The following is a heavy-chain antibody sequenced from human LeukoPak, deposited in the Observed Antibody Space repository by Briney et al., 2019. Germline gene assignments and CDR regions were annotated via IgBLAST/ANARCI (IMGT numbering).Heavy chain of an antibody. CDR2: INHSGST. J-gene: IGHJ4*02. CDR1: GGSFSGYY. D-gene: IGHD3-22*01. CDR3: ARGPTYYYDSSGYSFDY. V-gene: IGHV4-34*01. Sequence: SETLSLTCAVYGGSFSGYYWSWIRQPPVKGLEWIGEINHSGSTNYNPSLKSRVTISVDTSKNQFSLKLSSVTAADTAVYYCARGPTYYYDSSGYSFDYWGQGTLVTVSS.